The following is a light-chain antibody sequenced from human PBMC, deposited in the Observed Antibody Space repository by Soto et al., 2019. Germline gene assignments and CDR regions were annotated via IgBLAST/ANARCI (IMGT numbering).Light chain of an antibody. V-gene: IGLV2-18*02. CDR3: SSYTSSSTVVV. Sequence: QSALTQPPSVSGSPGQSVTISCTGTSSDVGSYNRVSWYQQPPGTAPKLMIYEVSNRPSGVPDRFSGSKSGNTASLTISGLEAEDEAYYYCSSYTSSSTVVVFGGGTKLTVL. J-gene: IGLJ2*01. CDR2: EVS. CDR1: SSDVGSYNR.